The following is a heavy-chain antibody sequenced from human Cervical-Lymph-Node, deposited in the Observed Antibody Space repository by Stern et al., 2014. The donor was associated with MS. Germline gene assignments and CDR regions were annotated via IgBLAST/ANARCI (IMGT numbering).Heavy chain of an antibody. V-gene: IGHV1-69*14. J-gene: IGHJ6*02. CDR2: IIATLGTT. Sequence: QVQLVQSGAEVKKPGSSVKVSCKASGGTFRSYAINWVRQAPGQGLEWMGGIIATLGTTTYAQKFQDRVTITADKSTSTAYMELSSLRSEDTAVYYCARGGSSLPTPYHYGMDVWGQGTTVTVSS. CDR1: GGTFRSYA. CDR3: ARGGSSLPTPYHYGMDV. D-gene: IGHD6-13*01.